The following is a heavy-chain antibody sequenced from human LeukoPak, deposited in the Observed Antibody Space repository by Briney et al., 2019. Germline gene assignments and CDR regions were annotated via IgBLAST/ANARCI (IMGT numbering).Heavy chain of an antibody. CDR1: GFTFSSYA. V-gene: IGHV3-23*01. CDR2: ISGSGGST. J-gene: IGHJ4*02. D-gene: IGHD6-6*01. Sequence: GGSLRLSCAASGFTFSSYAMSWVRQAPGKGLEWVSAISGSGGSTYYADSVKGRFTISRDNSKNTLYLQMNSLRAEDTAVHYCAKGLIYSSSAYFDYWGQGTLVTVSS. CDR3: AKGLIYSSSAYFDY.